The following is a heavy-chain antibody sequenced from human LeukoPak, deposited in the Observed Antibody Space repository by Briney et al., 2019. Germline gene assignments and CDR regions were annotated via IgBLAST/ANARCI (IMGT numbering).Heavy chain of an antibody. CDR1: GFTFSNAW. J-gene: IGHJ4*02. V-gene: IGHV3-15*01. Sequence: TGGSLRISCAASGFTFSNAWMSWIRQAPGKGLVRVGRIKSKTDGGTTDYAAPVKVSFTISRDDSKNMLYLQMNSLKTEDTAVYYCTASTDVEGQFDYWGQGTLVPVSS. CDR2: IKSKTDGGTT. CDR3: TASTDVEGQFDY. D-gene: IGHD2-21*01.